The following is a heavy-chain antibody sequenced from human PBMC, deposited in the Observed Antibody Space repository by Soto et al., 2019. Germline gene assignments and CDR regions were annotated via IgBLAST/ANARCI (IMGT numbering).Heavy chain of an antibody. CDR3: AHYGSGSYKYYYYYGMDV. CDR1: GFSLSTSGVG. V-gene: IGHV2-5*02. J-gene: IGHJ6*02. D-gene: IGHD3-10*01. CDR2: IYWDDDK. Sequence: QITLKESGPPLVKPTQTLTRTGTFSGFSLSTSGVGVGWIRQPPGKALEWLALIYWDDDKRYSPSLKSRLTITKDTSKNQVVLTMTNMDPVDTATYYCAHYGSGSYKYYYYYGMDVWGQGTTVTVSS.